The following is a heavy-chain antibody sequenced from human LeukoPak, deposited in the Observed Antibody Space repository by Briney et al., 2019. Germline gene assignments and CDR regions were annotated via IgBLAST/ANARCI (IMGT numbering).Heavy chain of an antibody. J-gene: IGHJ4*02. CDR2: IYYSGST. Sequence: SETLSLTCTVSGASISSYYWSWIRQPPGKGLEWIGYIYYSGSTNYNPALKSRVTISEDTPKNQISLKLSSVTAADTAVYYCARVRGYYDSSGYDYWGQGTLVTVSS. D-gene: IGHD3-22*01. CDR3: ARVRGYYDSSGYDY. CDR1: GASISSYY. V-gene: IGHV4-59*01.